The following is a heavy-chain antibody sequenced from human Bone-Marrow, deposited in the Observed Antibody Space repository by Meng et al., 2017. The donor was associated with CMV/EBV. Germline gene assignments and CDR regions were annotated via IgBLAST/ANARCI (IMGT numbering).Heavy chain of an antibody. D-gene: IGHD3-3*01. Sequence: ASVKVSCKASGYTFTSYDINWVRQATGQGLEWMGWMNPNSGNTGYAQKFQGRVTMTRNTSISTAYMELSSLRSEDTAVYYCARGWLRFLEWLPPSDIWGQGTMVTLSS. CDR2: MNPNSGNT. CDR1: GYTFTSYD. J-gene: IGHJ3*02. V-gene: IGHV1-8*01. CDR3: ARGWLRFLEWLPPSDI.